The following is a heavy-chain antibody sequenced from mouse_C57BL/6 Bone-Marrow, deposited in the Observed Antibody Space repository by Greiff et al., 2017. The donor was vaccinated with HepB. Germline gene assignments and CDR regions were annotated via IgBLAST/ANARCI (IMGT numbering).Heavy chain of an antibody. CDR3: ALIYYYGSSRYFDV. D-gene: IGHD1-1*01. Sequence: QVHVKQSGAELARPGASVKLSCKASGYTFTSYGISWVKQRTGQGLEWIGEIYPRSGNTYYNEKFKGKATLTADKSSSTAYMELRSLTSEDSAVYFCALIYYYGSSRYFDVWGTGTTVTVSS. CDR1: GYTFTSYG. J-gene: IGHJ1*03. V-gene: IGHV1-81*01. CDR2: IYPRSGNT.